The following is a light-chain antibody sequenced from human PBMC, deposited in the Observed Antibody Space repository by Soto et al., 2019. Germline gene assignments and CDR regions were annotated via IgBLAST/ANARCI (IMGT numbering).Light chain of an antibody. CDR2: DAS. CDR1: QSVKTF. Sequence: EIVFTQSPFTVSLSPGERATLSCRASQSVKTFLVWYQQRPGQAPRLLIYDASHRAAGIPARFSGSGFGTDFTLTISSLEPEDAAVYYCQQRSDWPPITFGQGTRLEIK. CDR3: QQRSDWPPIT. J-gene: IGKJ5*01. V-gene: IGKV3-11*01.